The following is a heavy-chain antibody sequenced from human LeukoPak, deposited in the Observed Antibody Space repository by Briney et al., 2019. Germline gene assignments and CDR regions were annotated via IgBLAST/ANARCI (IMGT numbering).Heavy chain of an antibody. J-gene: IGHJ4*02. CDR1: GFTFSSYA. V-gene: IGHV3-23*01. Sequence: GGSLRLSCAASGFTFSSYAMSWVRQAAGQGLEWVSAISGSGVSTYYADSVKRRFTISRDHSKNTLYLQMNGLRAEDTAVYYCAKAGAVVVVAAKYFDYWGQGTLVTVSS. D-gene: IGHD2-15*01. CDR3: AKAGAVVVVAAKYFDY. CDR2: ISGSGVST.